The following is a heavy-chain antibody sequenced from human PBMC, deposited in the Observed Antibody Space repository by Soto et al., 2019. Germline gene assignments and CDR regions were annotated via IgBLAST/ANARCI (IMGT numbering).Heavy chain of an antibody. CDR2: INHSGST. CDR3: ARGPSPFDP. J-gene: IGHJ5*02. V-gene: IGHV4-34*01. Sequence: KSSETLSLTCAVYGGSFGGYYWSWIRQPPGKGLEWIGEINHSGSTNYNPSLKSRVTISVDTSKNQFSLKLSSVTAADTAVYYCARGPSPFDPWGQGTLVTVSS. CDR1: GGSFGGYY.